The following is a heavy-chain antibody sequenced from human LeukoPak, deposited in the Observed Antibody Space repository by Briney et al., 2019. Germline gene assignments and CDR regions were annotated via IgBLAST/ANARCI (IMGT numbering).Heavy chain of an antibody. CDR2: IFSST. Sequence: GGTLRLSCVASGFTFSRHGMNWVRQAPGKGLEWVSFIFSSTHYSDSVKGRFTISRDNSKNTLYLQMNSLRAEDTAVYYCAKIAVGIAVAGSPFDAFDIWGQGTMVTVSS. V-gene: IGHV3-23*03. D-gene: IGHD6-19*01. J-gene: IGHJ3*02. CDR1: GFTFSRHG. CDR3: AKIAVGIAVAGSPFDAFDI.